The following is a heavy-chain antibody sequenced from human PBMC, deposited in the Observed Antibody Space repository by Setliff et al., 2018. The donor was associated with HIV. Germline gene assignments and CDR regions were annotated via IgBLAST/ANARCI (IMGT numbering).Heavy chain of an antibody. CDR2: ISSSGGTT. D-gene: IGHD6-19*01. J-gene: IGHJ4*02. V-gene: IGHV3-23*01. CDR3: AKGQWLFDS. Sequence: GGSLRLSCAASGFTFSTYAMTWVRQAPGKGLEWVSRISSSGGTTDFADTVKGRCTISRDNSKNTLSLQMNSLRADDTAVYYCAKGQWLFDSWGQGTLVTVSS. CDR1: GFTFSTYA.